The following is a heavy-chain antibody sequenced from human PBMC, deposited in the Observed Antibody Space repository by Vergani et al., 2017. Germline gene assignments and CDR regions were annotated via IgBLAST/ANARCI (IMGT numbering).Heavy chain of an antibody. D-gene: IGHD1-26*01. CDR2: IIPILGIA. Sequence: QVQLVQSGAEVKKPGSSVKVSCKASGGTFSSYTISWVRQAPGQGLEWMGRIIPILGIANYAQKFQGRVTITADESTSTAYMELSSLRSEDTAVYYCAAPFVGELLLSAGKYDDYYYMDVWGKGTTVTVSS. CDR1: GGTFSSYT. J-gene: IGHJ6*03. V-gene: IGHV1-69*02. CDR3: AAPFVGELLLSAGKYDDYYYMDV.